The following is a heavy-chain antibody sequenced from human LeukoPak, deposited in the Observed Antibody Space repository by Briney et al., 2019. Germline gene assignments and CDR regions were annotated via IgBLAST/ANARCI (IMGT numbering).Heavy chain of an antibody. V-gene: IGHV4-4*09. J-gene: IGHJ4*02. CDR1: SGSMTDSF. Sequence: SETLSLTCSVSSGSMTDSFWSWFRQAPGKGFEWLGFIYPDGRIEYSPSLRSRVTFSVATSKLEATVRLSSVTASDTAVYYTRERYDRSGYFLDFWGQGTLVTVSS. D-gene: IGHD3-22*01. CDR3: RERYDRSGYFLDF. CDR2: IYPDGRI.